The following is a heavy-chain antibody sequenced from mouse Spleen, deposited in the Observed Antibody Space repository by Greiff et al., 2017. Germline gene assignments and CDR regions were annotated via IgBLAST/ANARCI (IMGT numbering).Heavy chain of an antibody. J-gene: IGHJ3*01. CDR3: ARETTVERGAWFAY. Sequence: VHVKQSGAELVRPGSSVKMSCKTSGYTFTSYGINWVKQRPGQGLEWIGYIYIGNGYTEYNEKFKGKATLTSDTSSSTAYMQLSSLTSEDSAIYFCARETTVERGAWFAYWGQGTLVTVSA. CDR2: IYIGNGYT. V-gene: IGHV1-58*01. CDR1: GYTFTSYG. D-gene: IGHD1-1*01.